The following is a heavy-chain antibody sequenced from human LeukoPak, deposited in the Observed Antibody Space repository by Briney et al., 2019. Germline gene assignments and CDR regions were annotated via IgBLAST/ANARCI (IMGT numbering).Heavy chain of an antibody. V-gene: IGHV3-23*01. CDR3: ARVSIGWYSFDY. CDR2: ISGSGGST. CDR1: GFTFSSYA. Sequence: GGSLRLSCAASGFTFSSYAVSWVRQAPGKGLEWVSAISGSGGSTYYADSVKGRFTISRDNSKNTLYLQMNSLRAEDTAVYYCARVSIGWYSFDYWGQGTLVTVSS. D-gene: IGHD6-19*01. J-gene: IGHJ4*02.